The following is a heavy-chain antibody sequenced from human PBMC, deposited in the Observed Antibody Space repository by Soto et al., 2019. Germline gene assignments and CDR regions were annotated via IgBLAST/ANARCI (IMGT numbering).Heavy chain of an antibody. J-gene: IGHJ6*02. CDR3: SQMWFGELWHGMDV. CDR1: GGDFNSYT. Sequence: QLQLVQSGAEVKKPGSSVKVSCKASGGDFNSYTLSWVRQAPGQGPEWMGTIIPILDVSKNAQKFQGRVTITADKSTATSYIELRSLKSEDTAIFYCSQMWFGELWHGMDVWGQGTTVTVSS. CDR2: IIPILDVS. V-gene: IGHV1-69*02. D-gene: IGHD3-10*01.